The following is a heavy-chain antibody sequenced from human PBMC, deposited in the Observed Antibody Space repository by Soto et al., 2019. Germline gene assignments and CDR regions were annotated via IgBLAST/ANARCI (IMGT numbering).Heavy chain of an antibody. J-gene: IGHJ5*02. CDR1: GYTFTSYG. V-gene: IGHV1-18*03. CDR2: ISAYNGNT. Sequence: QVQLVQSGAEVKKPGASVKVSCKASGYTFTSYGISWVRQAPGQGLEWMGWISAYNGNTNYAQKLQGRVTMTTDTSTSTAYMELRSLRSDDMAVYYCARDGQVAVAGMIGGFDPWGQGTLVTVSS. D-gene: IGHD6-19*01. CDR3: ARDGQVAVAGMIGGFDP.